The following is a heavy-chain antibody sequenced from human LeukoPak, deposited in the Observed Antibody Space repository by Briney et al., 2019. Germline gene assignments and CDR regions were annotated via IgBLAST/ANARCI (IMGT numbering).Heavy chain of an antibody. D-gene: IGHD5-18*01. CDR1: GFTFSRYS. CDR2: ISSSSSYI. V-gene: IGHV3-21*01. Sequence: GGSLRLSCAASGFTFSRYSMNWVRQAPGKGLEWVSSISSSSSYIYYADSVKGRFTISRDNAKNSLYLQMNSLRAEDTAVYYCARADWDTAMIDYWGQGTLVTVSS. J-gene: IGHJ4*02. CDR3: ARADWDTAMIDY.